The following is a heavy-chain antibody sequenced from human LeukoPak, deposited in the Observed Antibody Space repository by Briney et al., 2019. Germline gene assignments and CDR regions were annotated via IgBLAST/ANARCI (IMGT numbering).Heavy chain of an antibody. D-gene: IGHD4-17*01. CDR1: GGSISGSY. Sequence: ASETLSLTCTVSGGSISGSYWSWIRQPPGKGLEWIAYMYNSGRSNYNPSFMSRVTIFIDTSTNQFYLKLSSRTPADADNDSFARGIESYGIYGYWGRGIMVSVCS. V-gene: IGHV4-4*08. CDR2: MYNSGRS. CDR3: ARGIESYGIYGY. J-gene: IGHJ4*02.